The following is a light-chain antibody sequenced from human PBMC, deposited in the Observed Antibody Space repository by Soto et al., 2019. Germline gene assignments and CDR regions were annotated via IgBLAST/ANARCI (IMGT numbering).Light chain of an antibody. V-gene: IGLV2-14*01. J-gene: IGLJ1*01. CDR2: EVS. Sequence: QSALTQPASVSGSPGQSITISCTGTSSDVGGYNYVSWYQQHPGKAPKLMIYEVSNRPSGVSNRFSGSKSGNTASLTISGLQAEDEADYYCSSYTSSLYVFGTGTQLTVL. CDR1: SSDVGGYNY. CDR3: SSYTSSLYV.